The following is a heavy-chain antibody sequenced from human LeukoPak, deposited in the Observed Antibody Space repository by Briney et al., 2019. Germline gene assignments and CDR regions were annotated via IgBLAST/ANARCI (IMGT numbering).Heavy chain of an antibody. V-gene: IGHV3-33*01. D-gene: IGHD1-26*01. CDR1: GIPFSKYG. CDR2: IWHDGSPK. CDR3: VTHYKWDLLVHAFDF. J-gene: IGHJ3*01. Sequence: PGRSLRLSCAVSGIPFSKYGMHWVRQAPDKGLEWVATIWHDGSPKMYADSAKGRFTISRDDSKNMLYLQMNSLGVEDTAEYYCVTHYKWDLLVHAFDFWGQGTRVTVSP.